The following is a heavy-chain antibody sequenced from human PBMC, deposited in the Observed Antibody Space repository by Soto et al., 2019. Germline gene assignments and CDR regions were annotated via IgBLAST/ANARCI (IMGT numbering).Heavy chain of an antibody. D-gene: IGHD3-3*01. CDR3: ARARRKYDFWSGYRDDYYYYGIDV. J-gene: IGHJ6*02. CDR2: IYPGDSDT. CDR1: GYSFTSYW. Sequence: PGESLKISCKGSGYSFTSYWIGWVRQMPGKGLEWMGIIYPGDSDTRYSPSFQGQVTISADKSISTAYLQWSSLKASDTAMYYCARARRKYDFWSGYRDDYYYYGIDVWGQGTTVTVSS. V-gene: IGHV5-51*01.